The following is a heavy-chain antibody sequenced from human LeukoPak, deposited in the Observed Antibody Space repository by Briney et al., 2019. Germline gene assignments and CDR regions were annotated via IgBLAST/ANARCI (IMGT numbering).Heavy chain of an antibody. Sequence: SETLSLTCTVSGASISSWYWSWIRQSPGKGLEWIGDIYGSGGTNYNPSLKSRVSMSTDTSKNQFSLKLNSVTAADTAVYYCARQTALVGYASGLGFNYWGQGILVTVSS. J-gene: IGHJ4*02. CDR1: GASISSWY. V-gene: IGHV4-59*01. CDR2: IYGSGGT. CDR3: ARQTALVGYASGLGFNY. D-gene: IGHD2-2*01.